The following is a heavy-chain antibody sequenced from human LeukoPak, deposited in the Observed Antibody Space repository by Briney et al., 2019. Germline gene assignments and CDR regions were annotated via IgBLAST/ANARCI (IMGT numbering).Heavy chain of an antibody. V-gene: IGHV4-34*01. Sequence: SETLSLTCAVYGGSLSDYYWSWVRQPPGGGLEWIGEINHSGSTKSNTSPTRRVTISVDTPKNQFTLKLSSVIAADTAVYYCARGRTIPRRRTTVTTGVGFDPWGQGTLVTVSS. J-gene: IGHJ5*02. D-gene: IGHD4-11*01. CDR1: GGSLSDYY. CDR3: ARGRTIPRRRTTVTTGVGFDP. CDR2: INHSGST.